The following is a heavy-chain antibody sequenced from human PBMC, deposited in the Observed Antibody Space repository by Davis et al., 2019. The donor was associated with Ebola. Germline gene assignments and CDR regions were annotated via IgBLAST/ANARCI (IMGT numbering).Heavy chain of an antibody. CDR1: GFTFSNAW. Sequence: GGSLRLSCAASGFTFSNAWMSWVRQAPGKGLEWVGRIKRKTDGGTTDYAAPVKGRFAMSRDDSKNTLYLQMTSLKIEDTAVYYCTTLSTVTTMYFDLWGRGTLVTVSS. CDR3: TTLSTVTTMYFDL. CDR2: IKRKTDGGTT. D-gene: IGHD4-17*01. V-gene: IGHV3-15*01. J-gene: IGHJ2*01.